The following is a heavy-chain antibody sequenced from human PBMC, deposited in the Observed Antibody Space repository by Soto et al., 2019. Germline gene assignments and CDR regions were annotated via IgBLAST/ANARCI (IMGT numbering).Heavy chain of an antibody. J-gene: IGHJ4*02. CDR3: AKPAGLRVRWDFDY. CDR1: GFTFSSYA. V-gene: IGHV3-23*01. Sequence: EVQLLESGGGLVQPGGSLRLSCAASGFTFSSYAMSWVRQAPGKGLEWVSAISGSGGSTYYADSVKGRFTFSRDNSKNTLYLRMSSLRAEDTAVYYWAKPAGLRVRWDFDYWGQGPLVTVSS. D-gene: IGHD4-17*01. CDR2: ISGSGGST.